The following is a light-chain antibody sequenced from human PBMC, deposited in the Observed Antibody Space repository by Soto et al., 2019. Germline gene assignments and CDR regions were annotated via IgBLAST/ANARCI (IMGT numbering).Light chain of an antibody. J-gene: IGLJ2*01. V-gene: IGLV2-14*01. CDR2: EVS. CDR1: SNDIGAYNF. Sequence: QSALTQPASVSGSPGQSITISCDGSSNDIGAYNFVSWYQHFPGKAPKLVIYEVSSRPSGVSYRFSGSKSGNTASLTISGLQAEDEADYYCSSYTSSSSWVFGGGTKLTVL. CDR3: SSYTSSSSWV.